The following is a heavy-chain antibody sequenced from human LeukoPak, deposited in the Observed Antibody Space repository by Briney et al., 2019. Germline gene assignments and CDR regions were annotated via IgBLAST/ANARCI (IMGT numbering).Heavy chain of an antibody. Sequence: PGRSLRLSCAASGFTFSSYAMSWVRQAPGKGLEWVSAISGSSGSTYYADSVKGRFTISRDNSKNTLYLQMNSLRAEDTAVYYFAETDIVVVPGTMLRYYFADWCQGA. J-gene: IGHJ4*02. CDR3: AETDIVVVPGTMLRYYFAD. D-gene: IGHD2-2*01. CDR1: GFTFSSYA. CDR2: ISGSSGST. V-gene: IGHV3-23*01.